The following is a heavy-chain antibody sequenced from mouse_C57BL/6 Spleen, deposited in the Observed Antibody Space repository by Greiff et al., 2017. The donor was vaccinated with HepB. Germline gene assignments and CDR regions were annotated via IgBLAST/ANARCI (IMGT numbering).Heavy chain of an antibody. V-gene: IGHV3-6*01. J-gene: IGHJ2*01. Sequence: EVKLMESGPGLVKPSQSLSLTCSVTGYSITSGYYWNWIRQFPGNKLEWMGYISYDGSNNYNPSLKNRISITRDTSKNQFFLKLNSVTTEDTATYYCASEGKNDYDDYWGQGTTLTVSS. CDR3: ASEGKNDYDDY. CDR2: ISYDGSN. CDR1: GYSITSGYY. D-gene: IGHD2-4*01.